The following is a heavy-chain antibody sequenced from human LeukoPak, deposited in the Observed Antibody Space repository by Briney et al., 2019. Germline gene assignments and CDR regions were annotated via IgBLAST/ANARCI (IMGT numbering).Heavy chain of an antibody. J-gene: IGHJ4*02. CDR2: ISSSSSYI. V-gene: IGHV3-21*04. CDR1: GFTFSSYS. Sequence: KTGGSLRLSCAASGFTFSSYSMNWVRQAPGKGLEWVSSISSSSSYIHYADSVKGRFTISRDNAKNSLYLQMNSLRAEDTALYYCARVKGSGYRNSIDYWGQGTLVTVSS. D-gene: IGHD3-3*01. CDR3: ARVKGSGYRNSIDY.